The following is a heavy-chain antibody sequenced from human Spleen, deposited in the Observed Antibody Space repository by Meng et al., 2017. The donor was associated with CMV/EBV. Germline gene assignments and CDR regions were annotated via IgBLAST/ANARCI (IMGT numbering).Heavy chain of an antibody. V-gene: IGHV3-13*03. CDR2: IGTAGDT. Sequence: GESLKISCAACGFTFSSYDMHWVRQATGKGLEWVSAIGTAGDTYYPGSVKGQFTISRENAKNSLYLQMNSLRAGDTAVYYCAKDLTSGYDHYSYYGMDVWGQGTTVTVSS. CDR3: AKDLTSGYDHYSYYGMDV. J-gene: IGHJ6*02. CDR1: GFTFSSYD. D-gene: IGHD5-12*01.